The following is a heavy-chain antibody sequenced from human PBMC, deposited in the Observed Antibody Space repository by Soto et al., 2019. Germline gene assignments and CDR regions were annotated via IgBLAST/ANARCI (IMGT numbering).Heavy chain of an antibody. CDR3: ARDLWGYCGTDCYPLVV. Sequence: SETLSHTCTVSGGSISGYYWSWIRQPPGKGLEWIGYMYNTGSTVYNPSFKSRVTISVDTSKSQFSLRLNSVTAADTAVYYCARDLWGYCGTDCYPLVVWGQGTTVTVSS. D-gene: IGHD2-21*02. J-gene: IGHJ6*02. CDR2: MYNTGST. V-gene: IGHV4-59*01. CDR1: GGSISGYY.